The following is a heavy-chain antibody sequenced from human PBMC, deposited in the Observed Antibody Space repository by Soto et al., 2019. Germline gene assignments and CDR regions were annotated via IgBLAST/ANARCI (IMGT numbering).Heavy chain of an antibody. CDR3: ARDYTSSIAVAAHYYYYGMDV. CDR1: GYSVSSSSAA. Sequence: SHTLSLTCAISGYSVSSSSAAWNLIGQSPSRGLEWLGRTYYRSKWYNDYAVSVKSRITINPDTSKNQFSLQLNSVTPEDTAVYYCARDYTSSIAVAAHYYYYGMDVWGQGTTVTVSS. V-gene: IGHV6-1*01. J-gene: IGHJ6*02. CDR2: TYYRSKWYN. D-gene: IGHD6-19*01.